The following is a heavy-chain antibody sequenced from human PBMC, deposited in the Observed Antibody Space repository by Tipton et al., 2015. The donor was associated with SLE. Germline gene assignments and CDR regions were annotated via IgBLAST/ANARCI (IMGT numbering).Heavy chain of an antibody. Sequence: TLSLTCFVSGGSVSSSNQYWGWMRQTPGKGLEWIGSIFNGWNTYYNPSLKSRVTISVDTSKNQFSLKLTSLTAADTAVYYCARDYYDSRGYTLFDYWGQGALVTVSS. J-gene: IGHJ4*02. CDR1: GGSVSSSNQY. CDR2: IFNGWNT. D-gene: IGHD3-22*01. CDR3: ARDYYDSRGYTLFDY. V-gene: IGHV4-39*07.